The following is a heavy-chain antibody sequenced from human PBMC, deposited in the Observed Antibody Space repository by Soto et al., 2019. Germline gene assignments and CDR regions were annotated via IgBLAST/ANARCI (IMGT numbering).Heavy chain of an antibody. D-gene: IGHD6-13*01. CDR3: ARRSSRHFDY. J-gene: IGHJ4*02. V-gene: IGHV1-3*04. Sequence: QAHLVQSGAEVKKPGDSVTVSCEASGYTFNLHAIHWVRQAPGQRLEWMGYINTGNGNTKYSETVQARFTITRYNSASTAYMELRSLTFEDTAVYFCARRSSRHFDYWGQGTLVTVSS. CDR1: GYTFNLHA. CDR2: INTGNGNT.